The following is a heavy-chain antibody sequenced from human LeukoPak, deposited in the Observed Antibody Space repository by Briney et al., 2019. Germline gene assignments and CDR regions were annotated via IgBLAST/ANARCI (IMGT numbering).Heavy chain of an antibody. CDR2: ISSNGGST. D-gene: IGHD4-17*01. CDR1: GFTFSSYA. CDR3: ARTTVTTLYDY. J-gene: IGHJ4*02. V-gene: IGHV3-64*01. Sequence: GGSLRLSCAASGFTFSSYAMHWVRQAPGKGLEYVSAISSNGGSTYYANSVKGRFTISRDNSKNTLYLQMGSLRAEDMAVYYCARTTVTTLYDYWGQGTLVTVSS.